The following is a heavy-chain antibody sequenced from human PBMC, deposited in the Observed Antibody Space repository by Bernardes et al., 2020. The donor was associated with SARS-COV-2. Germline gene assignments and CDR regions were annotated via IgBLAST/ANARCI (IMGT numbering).Heavy chain of an antibody. CDR1: W. J-gene: IGHJ6*02. Sequence: WLYWDRKSKGKGLVWVSGMNSDGSRTNYADSVKCRFTISRDNAKNTLYLQMNSLTAEDTAVYYCARDLGDSGSRYYYYYYIMDVWGQGTTVTVSS. V-gene: IGHV3-74*01. CDR2: MNSDGSRT. D-gene: IGHD3-10*01. CDR3: ARDLGDSGSRYYYYYYIMDV.